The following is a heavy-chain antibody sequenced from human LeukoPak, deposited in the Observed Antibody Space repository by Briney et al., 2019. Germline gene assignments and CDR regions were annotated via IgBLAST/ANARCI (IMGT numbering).Heavy chain of an antibody. J-gene: IGHJ5*02. Sequence: PSETLSLTCTVSGDSISSYYWSWIRQPAGKGLEWIGRMYTSGSGRTNYNPSLKSRVTMSVDTSKNQFSLKLSSVTAADTAVYYCARSFLNGWFDPWGQGTLVTVSS. V-gene: IGHV4-4*07. CDR3: ARSFLNGWFDP. D-gene: IGHD3-3*01. CDR2: MYTSGSGRT. CDR1: GDSISSYY.